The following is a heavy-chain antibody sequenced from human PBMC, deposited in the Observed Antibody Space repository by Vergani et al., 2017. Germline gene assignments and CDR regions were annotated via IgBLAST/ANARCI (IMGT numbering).Heavy chain of an antibody. J-gene: IGHJ4*02. CDR2: INPIDSKI. D-gene: IGHD3-9*01. Sequence: EVMLVQSGAEVKKPGESLKISCKYSESSFISNEIAWVRQMSGKGLQWMGNINPIDSKIAYSPSFQGQAIMSLDKSITTAYLQWSSLKASDTAIYYCTTPTKWELRYYFDYWGQGTLVTVSS. V-gene: IGHV5-51*03. CDR1: ESSFISNE. CDR3: TTPTKWELRYYFDY.